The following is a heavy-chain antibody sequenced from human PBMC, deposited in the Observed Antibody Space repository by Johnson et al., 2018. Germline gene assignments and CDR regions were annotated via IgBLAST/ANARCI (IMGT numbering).Heavy chain of an antibody. Sequence: QVQLVESGGGVVQPGRSLRLPCGASGFTFSNFGTHWVRQAPGTGREWVAHIPYAGRNKNYADAVKGRFAISRDNSKNTLYVQMDSLRTEDTAVYYCAKVYGSGYYMGVWGKGTTVTVSS. D-gene: IGHD3-10*01. CDR1: GFTFSNFG. J-gene: IGHJ6*03. V-gene: IGHV3-30*18. CDR3: AKVYGSGYYMGV. CDR2: IPYAGRNK.